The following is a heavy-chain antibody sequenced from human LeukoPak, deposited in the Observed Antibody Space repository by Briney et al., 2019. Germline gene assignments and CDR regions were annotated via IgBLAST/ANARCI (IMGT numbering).Heavy chain of an antibody. J-gene: IGHJ1*01. CDR2: ISYDGSNK. CDR3: ARAYSSSWYSGYFQH. V-gene: IGHV3-30*04. D-gene: IGHD6-13*01. Sequence: PGGSLRLSCAASGFTFSSYAMHWVRQAPGKGLEWVAVISYDGSNKYYADSVKGRFTISRDNSKNTLYLQMNSLRAKDTAVYYCARAYSSSWYSGYFQHWGQGTLVTVSS. CDR1: GFTFSSYA.